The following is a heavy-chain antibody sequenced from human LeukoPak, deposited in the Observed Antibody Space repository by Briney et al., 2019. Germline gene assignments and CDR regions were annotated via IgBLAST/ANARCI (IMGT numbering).Heavy chain of an antibody. CDR2: IWYDESSK. J-gene: IGHJ4*02. CDR1: GFTFSSYG. V-gene: IGHV3-33*01. D-gene: IGHD1-26*01. CDR3: ARGGRLPPTPPDY. Sequence: PGGSLRLSCAASGFTFSSYGMHWVRQAPGKGLEWVALIWYDESSKHYADSVKGRFTISRDNSKNTVYLQMNSLRAEDAAVYYCARGGRLPPTPPDYWGQGTLVTVSS.